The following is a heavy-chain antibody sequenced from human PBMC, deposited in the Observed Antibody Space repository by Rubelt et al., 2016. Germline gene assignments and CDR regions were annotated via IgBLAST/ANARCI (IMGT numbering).Heavy chain of an antibody. D-gene: IGHD1-26*01. V-gene: IGHV4-34*01. CDR2: INHSGST. CDR3: ARGIVGATRSSYYGMDV. J-gene: IGHJ6*02. Sequence: QVQLQQWGAGLLKPSETLSLTCAVYGGSFSGYYWSWIRQPPGKGLEWIGEINHSGSTNYNPSLKSRVTISVDTSTNQFSLKLSSWTGADRAVYYCARGIVGATRSSYYGMDVWGQGTTVTVSS. CDR1: GGSFSGYY.